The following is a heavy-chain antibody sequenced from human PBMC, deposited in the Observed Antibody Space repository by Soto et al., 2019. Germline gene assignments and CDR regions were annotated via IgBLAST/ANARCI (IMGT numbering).Heavy chain of an antibody. V-gene: IGHV1-18*01. CDR1: GYTFNKYG. J-gene: IGHJ3*01. Sequence: ASVKVSCKASGYTFNKYGFNWVRQAPGQGLEWMGRISAFNDYTNLAQKFQGRLTLTTDASTNTAYMERQVLGSDATAMYYCARGRGVVIPAGTPDAFDVWGQGTMVTVSS. CDR2: ISAFNDYT. CDR3: ARGRGVVIPAGTPDAFDV. D-gene: IGHD6-13*01.